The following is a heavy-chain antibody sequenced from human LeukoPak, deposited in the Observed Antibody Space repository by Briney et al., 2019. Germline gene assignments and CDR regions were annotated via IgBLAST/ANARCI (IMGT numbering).Heavy chain of an antibody. V-gene: IGHV3-30*02. J-gene: IGHJ4*02. CDR1: GFTFRSYD. CDR3: AKDKYSPFDY. D-gene: IGHD5-18*01. CDR2: IRYDGSIK. Sequence: GGSLRLSCAASGFTFRSYDTHWVRQAPGKGLEWVAFIRYDGSIKYYADSVKGRFTISRDNSKDTLYLQMNSLRAEDTAVYYCAKDKYSPFDYWGQGTLVTVSS.